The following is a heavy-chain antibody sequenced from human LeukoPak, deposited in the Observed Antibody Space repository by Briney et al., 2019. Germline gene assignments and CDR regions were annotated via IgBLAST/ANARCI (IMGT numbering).Heavy chain of an antibody. CDR1: GFTFSSYW. J-gene: IGHJ4*02. Sequence: GGSLRLSCAASGFTFSSYWMHWVRQAPGKGLVWVSRINSDGSSTSYADSVKGRFTISRDNAKNTLYLQMNSLRAEDTAVYYCTRFLYYYDSSGYHDYFDYWGQGTLVTVSS. D-gene: IGHD3-22*01. V-gene: IGHV3-74*01. CDR3: TRFLYYYDSSGYHDYFDY. CDR2: INSDGSST.